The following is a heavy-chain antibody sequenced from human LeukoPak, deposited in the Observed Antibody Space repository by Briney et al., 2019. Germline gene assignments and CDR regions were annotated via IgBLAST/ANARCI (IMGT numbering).Heavy chain of an antibody. J-gene: IGHJ4*02. CDR1: GFTSSDYY. CDR3: ARDRDDYGDYVFGY. D-gene: IGHD4-17*01. CDR2: ISSSGSTI. V-gene: IGHV3-11*01. Sequence: GGSLRLSCAASGFTSSDYYMSWIRQAPGKGLEWVSYISSSGSTIYYADSVKGRFTISRDNAKNSLYLQMNSLRAEDTAVYYCARDRDDYGDYVFGYWGQGTLVTVSS.